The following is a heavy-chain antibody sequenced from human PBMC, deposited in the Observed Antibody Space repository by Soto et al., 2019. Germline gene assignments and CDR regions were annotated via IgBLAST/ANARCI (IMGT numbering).Heavy chain of an antibody. CDR2: MNPNSGNT. V-gene: IGHV1-8*01. Sequence: QVQLVQSGAEVKKPGASVKVSCKASGYTFTSYDINWVRQATGQGLEWMGWMNPNSGNTGYAQKFQGRVTMTRNTSXXTXYXXLSSLRSEDTAVYYCARASRYYGSGSCYSRGRVDYWGQGTLVTVSS. CDR1: GYTFTSYD. D-gene: IGHD3-10*01. J-gene: IGHJ4*02. CDR3: ARASRYYGSGSCYSRGRVDY.